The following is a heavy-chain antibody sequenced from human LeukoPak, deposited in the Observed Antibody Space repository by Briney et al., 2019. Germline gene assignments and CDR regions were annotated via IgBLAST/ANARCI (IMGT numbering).Heavy chain of an antibody. CDR3: ARLDYYDSSGYFDY. Sequence: SETLSLXCAVSGYSISSGYYWGWIRQPPGKGLEWIGSIYHSGSTYYNPSLKSRVTISVDTSKNQFSLKLSSVTAADTAVYYCARLDYYDSSGYFDYWGQGTLVTVSS. V-gene: IGHV4-38-2*01. J-gene: IGHJ4*02. CDR1: GYSISSGYY. D-gene: IGHD3-22*01. CDR2: IYHSGST.